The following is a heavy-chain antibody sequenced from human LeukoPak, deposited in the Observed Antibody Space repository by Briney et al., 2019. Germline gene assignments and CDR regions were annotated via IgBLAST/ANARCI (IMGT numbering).Heavy chain of an antibody. D-gene: IGHD2-15*01. CDR2: ISSSSSYI. CDR3: ARLSGGWTDGLRPGRSNYYYYMDV. V-gene: IGHV3-21*01. Sequence: GGSLRLSCAASGFTFSSYSMNWVRQAPGKGLEWVSSISSSSSYIYYADSVKGRFTISRDNAKNSLYLQMNSLRAEDTAVYYCARLSGGWTDGLRPGRSNYYYYMDVWGKGTTVTVSS. J-gene: IGHJ6*03. CDR1: GFTFSSYS.